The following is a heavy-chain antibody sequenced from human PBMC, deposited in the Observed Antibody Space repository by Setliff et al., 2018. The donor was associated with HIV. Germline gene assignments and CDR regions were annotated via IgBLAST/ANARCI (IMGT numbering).Heavy chain of an antibody. V-gene: IGHV4-59*04. J-gene: IGHJ4*02. Sequence: PSETLSLTCTVSGGSISSYYWSWIRQPPGKGLEWIGSINHSGNTYYYPSLKSRVTMSVDTSKNQFSLRLSSVTATDTAVYYCARHRASSSGFPLDFWGQGILVTVSS. CDR1: GGSISSYY. D-gene: IGHD6-6*01. CDR2: INHSGNT. CDR3: ARHRASSSGFPLDF.